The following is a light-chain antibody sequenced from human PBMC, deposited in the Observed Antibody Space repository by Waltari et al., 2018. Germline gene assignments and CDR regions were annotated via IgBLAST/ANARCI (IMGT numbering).Light chain of an antibody. J-gene: IGLJ1*01. V-gene: IGLV1-44*01. Sequence: QSLLTQPPSTSGTPGQRVTMSCSGTSSNIGMNTLNWYQHLPGTAPKLLIYRNSQRPPGVPDRFSGSKSGTSGSLAISELQSEEEADYYCATWDDTLNGYVFGTGTKVTVL. CDR1: SSNIGMNT. CDR3: ATWDDTLNGYV. CDR2: RNS.